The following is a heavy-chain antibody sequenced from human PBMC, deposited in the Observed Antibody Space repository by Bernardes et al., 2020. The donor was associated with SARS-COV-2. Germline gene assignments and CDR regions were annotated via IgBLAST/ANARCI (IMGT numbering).Heavy chain of an antibody. CDR1: GFTFSSYA. CDR3: ARDYGDYSFYYYYGMDV. J-gene: IGHJ6*02. D-gene: IGHD4-17*01. CDR2: ISYDGSNK. V-gene: IGHV3-30-3*01. Sequence: GGSLRLSCAASGFTFSSYAMHWVRQAPGKGLEWVAVISYDGSNKYYADSVKGRFTISRDNSKNTLYLQMNSLRAEDTAVYYCARDYGDYSFYYYYGMDVWGQGTTVTVSS.